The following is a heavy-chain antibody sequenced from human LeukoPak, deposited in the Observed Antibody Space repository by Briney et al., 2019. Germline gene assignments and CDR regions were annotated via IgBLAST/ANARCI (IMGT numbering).Heavy chain of an antibody. J-gene: IGHJ6*03. CDR1: GFTFSSYS. CDR3: ARVLIGSELLFYYYYMDV. D-gene: IGHD1-26*01. CDR2: ISSSSSTI. Sequence: PGGSLRLSYAASGFTFSSYSMNWVRQAPGKGLEWVSYISSSSSTIYYADSVKGRFTISRDNAKNSLYLQMNSLRAEDTAVYYCARVLIGSELLFYYYYMDVWGKGTTVTVSS. V-gene: IGHV3-48*04.